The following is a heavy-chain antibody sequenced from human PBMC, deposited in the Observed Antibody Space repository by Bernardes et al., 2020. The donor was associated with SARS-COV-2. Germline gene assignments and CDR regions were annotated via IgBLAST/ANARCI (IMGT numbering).Heavy chain of an antibody. D-gene: IGHD3-16*02. V-gene: IGHV1-8*01. J-gene: IGHJ4*02. CDR2: MNPNSGNT. Sequence: ASVKVSCKASGYTFTSYDINWVRQATGQGLEWMGWMNPNSGNTGYAQKFQGRVTMTRNTSISTAYMELSSLRSEDTAVYYCARGLTRWGYRSFGYWGQGTLVTVSS. CDR1: GYTFTSYD. CDR3: ARGLTRWGYRSFGY.